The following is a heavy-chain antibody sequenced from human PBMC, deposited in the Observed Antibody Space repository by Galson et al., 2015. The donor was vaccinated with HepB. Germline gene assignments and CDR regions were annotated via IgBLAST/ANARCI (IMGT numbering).Heavy chain of an antibody. V-gene: IGHV1-18*01. Sequence: SVKVSCKASGYSFTSYGISWLRQAPGQGLEWMGWISGYDGSTNYPQTLQGRVIMTTDRSTNTGYMGVRSLRSDDTAIYYCARDSRLELRLNNYYYYGMDVWGQGTTVTVSS. CDR1: GYSFTSYG. J-gene: IGHJ6*02. CDR2: ISGYDGST. D-gene: IGHD1-7*01. CDR3: ARDSRLELRLNNYYYYGMDV.